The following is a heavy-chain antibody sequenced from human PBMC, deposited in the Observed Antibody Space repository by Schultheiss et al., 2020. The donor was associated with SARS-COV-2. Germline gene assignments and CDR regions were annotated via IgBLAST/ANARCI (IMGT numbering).Heavy chain of an antibody. Sequence: GGSLRLSCAASGFTFSSYAMHWVRQAPGKGLEWVAVISYDGSNKYYADSVKGRFTISRDNSKNTLYLQMNSLRAEDTAVYYCARDSHDFWSGYWGNYYYYGMDVWGQGTTVTVSS. J-gene: IGHJ6*02. D-gene: IGHD3-3*01. CDR2: ISYDGSNK. V-gene: IGHV3-30*01. CDR1: GFTFSSYA. CDR3: ARDSHDFWSGYWGNYYYYGMDV.